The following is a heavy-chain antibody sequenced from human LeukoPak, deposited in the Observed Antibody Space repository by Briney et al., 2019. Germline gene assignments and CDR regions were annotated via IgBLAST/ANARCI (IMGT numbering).Heavy chain of an antibody. V-gene: IGHV4-39*07. J-gene: IGHJ4*02. CDR2: IYHSGST. D-gene: IGHD3-10*01. CDR3: ASHITMVLYY. Sequence: SETLSLTCTVSGGSISSSSYYWGWIRQPPGKGLEWIGSIYHSGSTYYNPSLKSRVTISVDTSKNQFSLKLSSVTAADTAVYYCASHITMVLYYWGQGTLVTVSS. CDR1: GGSISSSSYY.